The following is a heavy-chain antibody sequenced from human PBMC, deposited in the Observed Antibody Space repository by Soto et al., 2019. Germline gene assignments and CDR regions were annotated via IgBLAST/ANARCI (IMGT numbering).Heavy chain of an antibody. CDR1: GGSISSGDYY. J-gene: IGHJ3*02. Sequence: ASETLSLTCTVSGGSISSGDYYWSWIRQPPGKGLEWIGYIYYSGSTYYNPSLKSRVTISVDTSKNQFSLKLSSVTAADTAVYYCARARARDGYNSGAFDIWGQGTMVTVSS. CDR2: IYYSGST. D-gene: IGHD5-12*01. V-gene: IGHV4-30-4*01. CDR3: ARARARDGYNSGAFDI.